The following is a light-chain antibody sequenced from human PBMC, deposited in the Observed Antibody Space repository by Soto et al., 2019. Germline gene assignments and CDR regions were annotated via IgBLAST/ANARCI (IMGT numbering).Light chain of an antibody. CDR3: HQYNNWPIT. CDR1: QTVRNNY. CDR2: DAS. V-gene: IGKV3D-20*02. J-gene: IGKJ5*01. Sequence: EIVLMQSPDTLSLSPGERATLSCRASQTVRNNYLAWYQQKPGQAPRLLIYDASSRATGIPDRFSGGGSGTDFTLTISRLEPEDFAVYYCHQYNNWPITFGQGTRLEIK.